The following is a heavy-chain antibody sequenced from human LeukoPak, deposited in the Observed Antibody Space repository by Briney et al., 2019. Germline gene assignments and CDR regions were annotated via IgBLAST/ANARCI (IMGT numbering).Heavy chain of an antibody. CDR1: GFTFSDYY. CDR2: TSFSGSPT. D-gene: IGHD3-22*01. CDR3: ARDRAYYYDSSGYYYFDH. Sequence: GGSLRLSCAASGFTFSDYYMSWIRQAPGKGLEWVSYTSFSGSPTQYADSVKGRFTISRDNAKNSLYLQMNSLRDEDTAVYYCARDRAYYYDSSGYYYFDHWGQGTLVTVSS. J-gene: IGHJ4*02. V-gene: IGHV3-11*01.